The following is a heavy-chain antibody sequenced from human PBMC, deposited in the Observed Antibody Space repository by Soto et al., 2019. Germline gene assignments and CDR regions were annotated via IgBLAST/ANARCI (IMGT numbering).Heavy chain of an antibody. CDR1: GFTFSSYS. D-gene: IGHD6-25*01. CDR2: ISANGGDT. Sequence: GGSLRLSCAASGFTFSSYSMHWVRQAPGKGLEYVSAISANGGDTYYADSVKGRFTISRDNSKSTLYLQMGSLRAEDLAVYYCARVGSSGWFDYWGQGTLVTVSS. J-gene: IGHJ4*02. CDR3: ARVGSSGWFDY. V-gene: IGHV3-64*02.